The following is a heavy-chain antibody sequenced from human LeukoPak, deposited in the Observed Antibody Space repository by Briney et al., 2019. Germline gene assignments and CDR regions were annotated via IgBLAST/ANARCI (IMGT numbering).Heavy chain of an antibody. CDR2: IVVGSGNT. Sequence: GTSVKVSCKASGFTFTSSAMQWVRQARGQRLEWIGWIVVGSGNTNYAQKFQERVTITRDTSTSTAYMELSSLRSEDTAVYYCARDGVVTAGGTNIDYWGQGSLVTVSS. J-gene: IGHJ4*02. CDR3: ARDGVVTAGGTNIDY. D-gene: IGHD6-13*01. V-gene: IGHV1-58*02. CDR1: GFTFTSSA.